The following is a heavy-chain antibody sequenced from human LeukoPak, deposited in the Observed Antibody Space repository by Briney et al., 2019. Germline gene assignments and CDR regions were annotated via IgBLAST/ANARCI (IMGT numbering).Heavy chain of an antibody. CDR1: GSTFTHQW. Sequence: PGASLKISCKSSGSTFTHQWIGWVRPQSGSGLEWMGIIYPRDSDTRYSPSFQGHVSISADTSINTAYLEWSRLEASDTAIYYCARHSDVIGAIWGQGTLVTVSS. V-gene: IGHV5-51*01. CDR3: ARHSDVIGAI. CDR2: IYPRDSDT. J-gene: IGHJ4*02. D-gene: IGHD3-10*01.